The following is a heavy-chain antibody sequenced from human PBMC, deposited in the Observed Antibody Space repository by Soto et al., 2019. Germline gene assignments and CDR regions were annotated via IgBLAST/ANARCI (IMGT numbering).Heavy chain of an antibody. CDR3: AAAPGTGTYYYDSSGYPDAFDI. V-gene: IGHV1-3*01. CDR1: GYTFTSYA. D-gene: IGHD3-22*01. Sequence: ASVKVSCKASGYTFTSYAMHWVRQAPGQRLEWMGWINAGNGNTKYSQKFQGRVTITRDTSASTAYMELSSLRSEDTAVYYCAAAPGTGTYYYDSSGYPDAFDIWGQGTMVTVSS. J-gene: IGHJ3*02. CDR2: INAGNGNT.